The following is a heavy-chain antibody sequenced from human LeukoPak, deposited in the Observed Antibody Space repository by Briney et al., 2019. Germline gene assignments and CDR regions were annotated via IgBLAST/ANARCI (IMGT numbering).Heavy chain of an antibody. CDR3: ARESSSWYQWLRENTAFDY. V-gene: IGHV3-7*01. Sequence: PGGSLRLSCAASGFTFSSYEMNWVRQTPGRGLEWVANLKPDGSEKYYVDSVKGRFTISRDNAKNSLYLQMNSLRAEDTAVYYCARESSSWYQWLRENTAFDYWGQGTLVTVSS. J-gene: IGHJ4*02. CDR1: GFTFSSYE. D-gene: IGHD6-13*01. CDR2: LKPDGSEK.